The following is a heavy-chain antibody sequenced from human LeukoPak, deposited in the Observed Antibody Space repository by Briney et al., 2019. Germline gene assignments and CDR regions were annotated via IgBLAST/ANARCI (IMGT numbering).Heavy chain of an antibody. CDR3: ARGRGAGWDYYYYYGMDV. CDR1: GGSISSYY. V-gene: IGHV4-34*01. D-gene: IGHD6-19*01. Sequence: SETLSLTCTVSGGSISSYYWSWIRQPPGKGLEWIGEINHSGSTNYNPSLKSRVTISVDTSKNQFSLKLSSVTAADTAVYYCARGRGAGWDYYYYYGMDVWGQGTTVTVSS. CDR2: INHSGST. J-gene: IGHJ6*02.